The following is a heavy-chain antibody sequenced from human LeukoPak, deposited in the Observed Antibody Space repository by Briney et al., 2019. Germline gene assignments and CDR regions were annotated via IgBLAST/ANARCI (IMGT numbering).Heavy chain of an antibody. CDR3: AKEYKGYSGYDY. Sequence: PGGSLRLSCAASGFAFSNYEMNWVRQAPGKGLEWVAVISPDGSKKYCADSVKGRFTISRDSSKNTLYLQLNSLRAEDTAVYYCAKEYKGYSGYDYWGQGTLVTVSS. V-gene: IGHV3-30*18. D-gene: IGHD5-12*01. CDR2: ISPDGSKK. CDR1: GFAFSNYE. J-gene: IGHJ4*02.